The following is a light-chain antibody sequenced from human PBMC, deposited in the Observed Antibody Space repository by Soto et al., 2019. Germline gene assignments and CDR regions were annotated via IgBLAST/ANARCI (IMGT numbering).Light chain of an antibody. Sequence: QSALTQPASVPGSPGQSITISCTGTSSDVGAYNYVSWYQQHPDKAPKLIIYEVSNRPSGVSSRFSGSKSGNTASLTISGLQVGDEADYFCSSYTTSSTRVFGTGTKLTVL. CDR1: SSDVGAYNY. V-gene: IGLV2-14*01. CDR2: EVS. J-gene: IGLJ1*01. CDR3: SSYTTSSTRV.